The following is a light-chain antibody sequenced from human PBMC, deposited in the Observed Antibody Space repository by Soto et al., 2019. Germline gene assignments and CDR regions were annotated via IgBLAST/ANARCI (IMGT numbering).Light chain of an antibody. V-gene: IGKV1-39*01. CDR3: QQSFSSHPN. CDR1: PTISRF. J-gene: IGKJ2*01. CDR2: DAS. Sequence: DIQMTQSPSSLSASVGDIVSITCRASPTISRFLNWYQQKPGKAPKFLIYDASSLQSGLPSRFSGSGSWTEFTLTISSLQPEDFATYYCQQSFSSHPNVGQGTTLEIK.